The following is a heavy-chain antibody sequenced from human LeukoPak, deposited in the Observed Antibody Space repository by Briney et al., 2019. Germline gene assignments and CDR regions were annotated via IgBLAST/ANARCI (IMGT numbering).Heavy chain of an antibody. CDR3: ARHRDYYDT. J-gene: IGHJ4*01. CDR2: IYSSGSA. Sequence: SETLSLTCTVSGPSIINNFWTWIRQPPGKGLEWIGYIYSSGSANYKPSLKSRVIISGDTSNNQISLNLTSVTAADTAVYFCARHRDYYDTWGHGTLVTVSS. V-gene: IGHV4-59*08. D-gene: IGHD3-22*01. CDR1: GPSIINNF.